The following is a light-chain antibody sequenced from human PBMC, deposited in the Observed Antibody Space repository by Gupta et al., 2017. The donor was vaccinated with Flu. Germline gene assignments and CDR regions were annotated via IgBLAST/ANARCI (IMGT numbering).Light chain of an antibody. CDR2: EVI. Sequence: ISISCTGTYSDIGTFDLVSWYRQLPGKAPQLLSYEVIKRHPGVSDRFSGSRSGNTASLTTSGLLTEEEADYYCCSYAGSRTFAVFGGGTKLTVL. J-gene: IGLJ2*01. V-gene: IGLV2-23*02. CDR1: YSDIGTFDL. CDR3: CSYAGSRTFAV.